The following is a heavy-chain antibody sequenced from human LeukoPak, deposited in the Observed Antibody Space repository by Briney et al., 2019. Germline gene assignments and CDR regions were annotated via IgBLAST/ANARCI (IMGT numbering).Heavy chain of an antibody. Sequence: SGGSLRLSCAASGFTFSSYWMHWVRQAPGKGLVWVSRINSDGSSTSYADSVKGRFTISRDNAKNTLYLQMNSLRAEDTAVYYCARVPFTIFGVVMPFFDYWGQGTLVTVSS. CDR3: ARVPFTIFGVVMPFFDY. V-gene: IGHV3-74*01. J-gene: IGHJ4*02. D-gene: IGHD3-3*01. CDR1: GFTFSSYW. CDR2: INSDGSST.